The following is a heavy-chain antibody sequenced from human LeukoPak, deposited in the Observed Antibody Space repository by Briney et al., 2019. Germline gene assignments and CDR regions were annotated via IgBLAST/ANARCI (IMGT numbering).Heavy chain of an antibody. J-gene: IGHJ3*02. CDR1: GFTFSSYW. CDR2: IKQDGSEK. V-gene: IGHV3-7*01. D-gene: IGHD3-22*01. Sequence: GGFLRLSCAASGFTFSSYWMSWVRQAPGKGLEWVANIKQDGSEKYYVDSVKGRFTISRDNAKNSLYLQMNSLRAEDTAVYYCARENAYYYDSSGYSYAFDIWGQGTMVTVSS. CDR3: ARENAYYYDSSGYSYAFDI.